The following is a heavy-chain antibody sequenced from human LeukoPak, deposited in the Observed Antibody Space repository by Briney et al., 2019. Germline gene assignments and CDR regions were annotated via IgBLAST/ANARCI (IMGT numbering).Heavy chain of an antibody. Sequence: GASVKVSCKASRYTFTHYYMHWVRQAPGQGLEWMGWINPKSGETRYEQNFQGRVTMTRDTSITTAYMELSRLRSDDTAVYYCAREAGDNTYNVWGQGTMVTVSS. CDR1: RYTFTHYY. CDR3: AREAGDNTYNV. D-gene: IGHD7-27*01. CDR2: INPKSGET. J-gene: IGHJ3*01. V-gene: IGHV1-2*02.